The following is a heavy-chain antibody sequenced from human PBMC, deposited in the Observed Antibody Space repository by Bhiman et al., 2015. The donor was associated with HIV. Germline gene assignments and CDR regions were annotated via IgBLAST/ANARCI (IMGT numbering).Heavy chain of an antibody. CDR2: IRYDGSHK. J-gene: IGHJ6*02. V-gene: IGHV3-30*02. Sequence: QVQLVESGGGVVQPGRSLRLSCAASGFTFSTSGMHWVRQAPGKGMEWVAFIRYDGSHKYYADSVKGRFTISRDNSQNTLYLQMNSLRAEDTAVYFCVKDSRPLYSSSSGHYYYYGMDVWGQGTTVTVSS. CDR1: GFTFSTSG. D-gene: IGHD6-6*01. CDR3: VKDSRPLYSSSSGHYYYYGMDV.